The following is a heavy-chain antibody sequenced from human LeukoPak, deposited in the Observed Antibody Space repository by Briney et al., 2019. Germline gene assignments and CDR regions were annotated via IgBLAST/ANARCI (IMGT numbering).Heavy chain of an antibody. Sequence: GGSLRLSCAASGLSFSGYWMHWVRQAPGKGLVWVSRISRDGSSTSYADSVKGRFTISRDNSKNTLYLQMNSLRAEDTAVYYCAKDAVYSGYFVFIDYWGQGTLVTVSS. CDR2: ISRDGSST. D-gene: IGHD5-12*01. V-gene: IGHV3-74*01. J-gene: IGHJ4*02. CDR1: GLSFSGYW. CDR3: AKDAVYSGYFVFIDY.